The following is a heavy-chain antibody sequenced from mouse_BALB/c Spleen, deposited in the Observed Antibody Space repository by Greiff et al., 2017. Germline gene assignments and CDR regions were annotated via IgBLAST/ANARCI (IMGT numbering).Heavy chain of an antibody. CDR3: ARRAYYRYDGGYFDV. CDR2: INSNGGST. CDR1: GFTFSSYG. V-gene: IGHV5-6-3*01. J-gene: IGHJ1*01. Sequence: EVQGVESGGGLVQPGGSLKLSCAASGFTFSSYGMSWVRQTPDKRLELVATINSNGGSTYYPDSVKGRFTISRDNAKNTLYLQMSSLKSEDTAMYYCARRAYYRYDGGYFDVWGAGTTVTVSS. D-gene: IGHD2-14*01.